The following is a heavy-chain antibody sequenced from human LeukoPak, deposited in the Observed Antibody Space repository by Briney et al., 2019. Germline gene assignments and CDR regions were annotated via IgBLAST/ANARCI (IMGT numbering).Heavy chain of an antibody. CDR1: GFTFDDYT. CDR2: ISWDAGSI. V-gene: IGHV3-43*01. D-gene: IGHD5-18*01. Sequence: PGGSLRLSCAASGFTFDDYTMHWVRQAPGKGLEWVSLISWDAGSIYYGDSVKGRFTISRDNSKNSLHLQMNSLRTEDTALYYCAKDIEGYTHGVDYWGQGTLVTVSS. J-gene: IGHJ4*02. CDR3: AKDIEGYTHGVDY.